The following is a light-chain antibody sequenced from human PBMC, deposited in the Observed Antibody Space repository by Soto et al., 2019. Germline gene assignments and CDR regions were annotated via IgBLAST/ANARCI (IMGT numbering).Light chain of an antibody. CDR3: QQYNNWPT. Sequence: EIVMTQSPATLPVSPGERATLSCRASQSVSSNLAWYQQKPGQAPRLLIYDAFTRATGIPARFGGSGSGTEFTLTISSLQSEDFAVYYCQQYNNWPTFGQGTKVEIK. CDR2: DAF. CDR1: QSVSSN. J-gene: IGKJ1*01. V-gene: IGKV3-15*01.